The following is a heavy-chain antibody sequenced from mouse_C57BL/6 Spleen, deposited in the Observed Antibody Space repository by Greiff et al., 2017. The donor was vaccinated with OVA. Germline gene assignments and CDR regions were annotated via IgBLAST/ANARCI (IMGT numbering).Heavy chain of an antibody. CDR2: IWRGGST. CDR1: GFSLTSYG. J-gene: IGHJ3*01. Sequence: VKLMESGPGLVQPSQSLSITCTVSGFSLTSYGVHWVRQSPGTGLEWLGVIWRGGSTDYNAAFMSRLSITKDNSKSQVFFKMNSLQADDTAIYYCAKGWDGFAYWGQGTLVTVSA. V-gene: IGHV2-5*01. D-gene: IGHD4-1*01. CDR3: AKGWDGFAY.